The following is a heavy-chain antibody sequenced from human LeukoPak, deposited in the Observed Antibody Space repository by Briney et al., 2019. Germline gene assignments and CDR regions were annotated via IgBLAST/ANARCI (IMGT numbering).Heavy chain of an antibody. Sequence: GGSLRLSCAASGFTFSIYGMHWVRQAPGKGLEWVAVISYDGSNKYYADSVKGRFTISRDNSKNTLYLQMNSLRAEDTAVYYCAKSPNYDYVWGSYRMADYWGQGTLVTVSS. CDR2: ISYDGSNK. CDR1: GFTFSIYG. CDR3: AKSPNYDYVWGSYRMADY. J-gene: IGHJ4*02. V-gene: IGHV3-30*18. D-gene: IGHD3-16*02.